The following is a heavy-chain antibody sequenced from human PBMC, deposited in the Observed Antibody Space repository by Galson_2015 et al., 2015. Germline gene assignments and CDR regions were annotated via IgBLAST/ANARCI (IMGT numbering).Heavy chain of an antibody. V-gene: IGHV4-38-2*02. CDR2: IYHSGST. CDR1: GDSISSGYY. D-gene: IGHD1-26*01. CDR3: ARGTRVGATGVY. Sequence: ETLSLTCTVSGDSISSGYYCGWIRQPSGQGLEWIGSIYHSGSTYYNPSLKSRVTISVDTSKNHFSLKLSSVTAAGTAVYYCARGTRVGATGVYWGQGTLVTVSS. J-gene: IGHJ4*02.